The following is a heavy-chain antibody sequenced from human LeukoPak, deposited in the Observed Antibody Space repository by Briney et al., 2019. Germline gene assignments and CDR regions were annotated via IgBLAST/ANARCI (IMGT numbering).Heavy chain of an antibody. CDR1: GGSISSGGYY. CDR2: IYYSGST. D-gene: IGHD1-26*01. Sequence: SSETLSLTCTVSGGSISSGGYYWSWIRQHPGKGLEWIGYIYYSGSTYYNPSLKSRVTISVDTSKNQFSLKLSSVTAADTAVYYCARDRYSGSYQFDYWGQGTLVTVSS. J-gene: IGHJ4*02. CDR3: ARDRYSGSYQFDY. V-gene: IGHV4-31*03.